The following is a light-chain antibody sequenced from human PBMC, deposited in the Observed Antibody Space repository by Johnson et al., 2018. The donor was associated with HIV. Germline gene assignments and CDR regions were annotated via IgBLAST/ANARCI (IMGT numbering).Light chain of an antibody. CDR3: GTWDSSLSVYV. Sequence: QPVLTQPPSVSAAPGQKVTISCSGSSSNIGNNYVSWYQQLPGTAPKLLIYENNKRPSGIPDRFSGSKSGTSATLGITGLQTGDEADYYCGTWDSSLSVYVFGSGTEVT. V-gene: IGLV1-51*02. J-gene: IGLJ1*01. CDR2: ENN. CDR1: SSNIGNNY.